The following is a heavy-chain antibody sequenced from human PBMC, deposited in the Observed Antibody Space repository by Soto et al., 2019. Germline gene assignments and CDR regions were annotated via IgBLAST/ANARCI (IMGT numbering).Heavy chain of an antibody. Sequence: GGSLRLSCAASGFTFSSYGMHWVRQAPGKGLEWVAVIWYDGSNKYYADSVKGRFTISRDNSKNTLYLQMNSLRAEDTAGYYCARDSKNRARLGYFDYWGQGTLVTVSS. J-gene: IGHJ4*02. CDR1: GFTFSSYG. CDR2: IWYDGSNK. D-gene: IGHD3-16*01. CDR3: ARDSKNRARLGYFDY. V-gene: IGHV3-33*01.